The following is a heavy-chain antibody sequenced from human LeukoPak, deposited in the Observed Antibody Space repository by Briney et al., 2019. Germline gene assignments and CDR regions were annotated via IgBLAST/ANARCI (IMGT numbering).Heavy chain of an antibody. D-gene: IGHD1-26*01. V-gene: IGHV3-7*01. CDR2: IKQDGSEK. Sequence: PGGPLRLSCAASGFTFSSYWMSWVRQAPGRGREWVAKIKQDGSEKYYVDSVKGRFTISRDNAKNSLYLQMNSLRAEDTAVYYCARADTYSVAGDFDYWGQGTLVTVSS. J-gene: IGHJ4*02. CDR1: GFTFSSYW. CDR3: ARADTYSVAGDFDY.